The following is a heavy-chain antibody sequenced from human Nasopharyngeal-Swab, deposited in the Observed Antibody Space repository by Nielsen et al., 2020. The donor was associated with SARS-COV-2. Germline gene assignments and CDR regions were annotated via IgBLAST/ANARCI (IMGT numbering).Heavy chain of an antibody. J-gene: IGHJ4*02. Sequence: ASVKVSCKVSGYTLTELSMHWVRQAPGQGLEWMGWISAYNGNTNYAQKLQGRVTMTTDTSTSTAYMELRSLRSDDTAVYYCARGLDGYETLRFDYWGQGTLVTVSS. CDR3: ARGLDGYETLRFDY. CDR2: ISAYNGNT. V-gene: IGHV1-18*01. CDR1: GYTLTELS. D-gene: IGHD5-24*01.